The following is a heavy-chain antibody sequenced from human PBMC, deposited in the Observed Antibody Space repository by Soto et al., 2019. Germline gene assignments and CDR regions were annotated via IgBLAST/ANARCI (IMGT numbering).Heavy chain of an antibody. V-gene: IGHV4-30-2*01. CDR2: IYHSGST. CDR3: ARVPDR. J-gene: IGHJ5*02. CDR1: EGSSMFGGYS. Sequence: TLYSTWSVSEGSSMFGGYSVSLFGQPPGNGLEWIGYIYHSGSTYYNPSIKSRVTISVDRSKNQFSLKLSSVTAADTAVYYCARVPDRWGQGTLVTVSS. D-gene: IGHD2-2*01.